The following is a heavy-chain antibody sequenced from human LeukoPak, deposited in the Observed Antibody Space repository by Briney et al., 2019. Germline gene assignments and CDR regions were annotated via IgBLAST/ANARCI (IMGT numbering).Heavy chain of an antibody. CDR2: IYHSGTT. J-gene: IGHJ4*02. V-gene: IGHV4-4*02. D-gene: IGHD6-19*01. Sequence: SETLSLTCAVSGGSISSSNWWNWVRQSPGKGLEWIGEIYHSGTTNYNPSLKSRVTISVDTSKNQFSLKLSSVTAADTAVYYCAGWYSSGWYPYFDYWGQGTLVTVSS. CDR3: AGWYSSGWYPYFDY. CDR1: GGSISSSNW.